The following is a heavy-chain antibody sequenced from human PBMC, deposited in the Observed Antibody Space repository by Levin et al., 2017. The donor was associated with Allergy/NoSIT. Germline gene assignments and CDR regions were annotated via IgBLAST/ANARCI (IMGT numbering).Heavy chain of an antibody. J-gene: IGHJ2*01. Sequence: SETLSLTCTVSGGSISSYYWSWIRQPPGKGLEWIGYIYYSGSTNYNPSLKSRVTISVDTSKNQFSLKLSSVTAADTAVYYCARAPYSSQGRYFDLWGRGTLVTVSS. CDR1: GGSISSYY. V-gene: IGHV4-59*01. CDR3: ARAPYSSQGRYFDL. CDR2: IYYSGST. D-gene: IGHD6-13*01.